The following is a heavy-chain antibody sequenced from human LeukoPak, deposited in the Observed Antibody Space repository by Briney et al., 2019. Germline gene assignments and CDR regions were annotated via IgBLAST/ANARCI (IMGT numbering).Heavy chain of an antibody. CDR3: AKDPIAAAGYFVYFDY. J-gene: IGHJ4*02. V-gene: IGHV4-34*01. Sequence: PSETLSLTCAVYGGSFSGYYWSWIRQPPGKGLEWIGEINHSGSTNYNPSLKSRVTISVDTSKNQFSLKLSSVTAADTAVYYCAKDPIAAAGYFVYFDYWGQGTLVTVSS. D-gene: IGHD6-13*01. CDR1: GGSFSGYY. CDR2: INHSGST.